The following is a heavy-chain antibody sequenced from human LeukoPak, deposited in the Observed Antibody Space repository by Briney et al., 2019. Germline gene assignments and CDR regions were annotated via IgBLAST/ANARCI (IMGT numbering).Heavy chain of an antibody. CDR1: GFTFSSYS. D-gene: IGHD2-8*01. Sequence: GGSLRLSCAASGFTFSSYSMNWVRQAPGKGLEWVSSISSSSSYIYYADSVKGRFAISRDNAKNSLYLQMNSLRAEDTAVYYCARDHKTHRNNAIDYWGQGTLVTVSS. CDR3: ARDHKTHRNNAIDY. CDR2: ISSSSSYI. J-gene: IGHJ4*02. V-gene: IGHV3-21*01.